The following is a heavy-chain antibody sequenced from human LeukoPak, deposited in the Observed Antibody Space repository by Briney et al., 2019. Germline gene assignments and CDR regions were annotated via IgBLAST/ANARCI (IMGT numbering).Heavy chain of an antibody. V-gene: IGHV4-59*01. J-gene: IGHJ4*02. CDR3: AKDGREYSFDY. Sequence: SETLSLTCTVSGGSISSYYWSWIRQPPGKGLEWIGYIYYSGSTNYNPSLKSRVTISSDTSKNQFSLRLSSVTAADTAVYYCAKDGREYSFDYWGQGTLVSVSS. CDR2: IYYSGST. CDR1: GGSISSYY.